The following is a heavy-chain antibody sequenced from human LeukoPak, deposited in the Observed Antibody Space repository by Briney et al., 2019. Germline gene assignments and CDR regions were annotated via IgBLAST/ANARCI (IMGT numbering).Heavy chain of an antibody. CDR2: IKQDGSEK. CDR1: GFTFSNYW. V-gene: IGHV3-7*03. D-gene: IGHD2-15*01. J-gene: IGHJ4*02. CDR3: AEYRGGYCS. Sequence: GGSLRLSCAASGFTFSNYWMSWVRQAPGKGLEWVANIKQDGSEKYYVDSVKGRFTISRDNAKNSLYLQMNSLRAEDTAVYYCAEYRGGYCSWGQGTLVTVSS.